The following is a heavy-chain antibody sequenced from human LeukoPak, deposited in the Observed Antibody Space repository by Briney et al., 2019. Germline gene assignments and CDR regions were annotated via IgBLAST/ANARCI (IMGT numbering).Heavy chain of an antibody. V-gene: IGHV4-59*01. J-gene: IGHJ4*02. CDR1: GGSISSYY. CDR3: ARLGPYSSSWYYFDC. D-gene: IGHD6-13*01. CDR2: IYYSGST. Sequence: SETLSLTCTVSGGSISSYYWSWIRQPLGKGLEWIGYIYYSGSTYYNPSLKSRVTISVDTSTPQFSLKLSSVPAADTAVYYCARLGPYSSSWYYFDCWGQGTLVTVSS.